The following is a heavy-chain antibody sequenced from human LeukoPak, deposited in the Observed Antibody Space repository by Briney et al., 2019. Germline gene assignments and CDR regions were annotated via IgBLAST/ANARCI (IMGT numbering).Heavy chain of an antibody. V-gene: IGHV4-61*02. J-gene: IGHJ4*02. Sequence: SQTLSLTCTVSGGSISSGSYYWSWIRQPAGKGLEWIGRIYTSGSTNYNPSLKSRVTISVDTSKNQFSLKLSSVTAADTAVYYCARHSYYYGSAFDYWGQGTLVTVSS. CDR2: IYTSGST. CDR1: GGSISSGSYY. D-gene: IGHD3-10*01. CDR3: ARHSYYYGSAFDY.